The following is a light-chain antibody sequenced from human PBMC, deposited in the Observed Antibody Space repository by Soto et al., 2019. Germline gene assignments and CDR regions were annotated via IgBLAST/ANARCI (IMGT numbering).Light chain of an antibody. CDR1: RNYFGAYNY. V-gene: IGLV2-14*01. CDR3: FSFTTTSTHV. J-gene: IGLJ1*01. CDR2: EVT. Sequence: LTQPASVSGGPWQSITNSCPGNRNYFGAYNYVSWYQQYPGKAPKLMIYEVTIRPSGVSNRFSGSKSGNTAYLTISGLQVEDEAEYFCFSFTTTSTHVFGTGTKVTVL.